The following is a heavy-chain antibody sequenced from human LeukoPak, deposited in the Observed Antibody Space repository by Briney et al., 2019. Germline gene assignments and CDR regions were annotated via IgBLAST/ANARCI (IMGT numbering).Heavy chain of an antibody. CDR2: IKQDGSEK. D-gene: IGHD6-6*01. Sequence: GGSLRLSCAASGFTFSSYWMSWVRQAPGKGLEWVANIKQDGSEKHYVDSVKGRFTISRDNAKNSLYLQMNSLRAEDTAVYYCATSYSSSSWFDPWGQGTLVTVSS. CDR3: ATSYSSSSWFDP. V-gene: IGHV3-7*01. J-gene: IGHJ5*02. CDR1: GFTFSSYW.